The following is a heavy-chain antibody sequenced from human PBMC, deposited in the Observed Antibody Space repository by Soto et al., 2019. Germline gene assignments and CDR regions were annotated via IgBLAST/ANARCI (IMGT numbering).Heavy chain of an antibody. V-gene: IGHV1-69*01. D-gene: IGHD3-16*02. J-gene: IGHJ4*02. CDR1: GYIFKNYA. Sequence: QVQLVQSGAEVNETGSSVKVSCKSSGYIFKNYAVTWLRQAPGQGLEWMGGIIPVFGTPDYSQKFRGRVTITADESTSTVYMELRSLTSEDTAVYYCARHLYDYVWGSYRHWGQGTLVTVSS. CDR3: ARHLYDYVWGSYRH. CDR2: IIPVFGTP.